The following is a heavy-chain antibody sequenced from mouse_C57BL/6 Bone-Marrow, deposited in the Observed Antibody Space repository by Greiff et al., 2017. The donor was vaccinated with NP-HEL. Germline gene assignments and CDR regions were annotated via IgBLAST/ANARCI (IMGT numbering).Heavy chain of an antibody. J-gene: IGHJ4*01. V-gene: IGHV14-4*01. CDR2: IDPENGDT. D-gene: IGHD2-4*01. CDR1: GFNIKDDY. Sequence: EVMLVESGAELVRPGASVKLSCTASGFNIKDDYMHWVKQRPEQGLEWIGWIDPENGDTEYASKFQGKATITADTSSNTAYLQLSSLTSEDTAVYYCTTLIYYDYGRMDYWGQGTSVTVSS. CDR3: TTLIYYDYGRMDY.